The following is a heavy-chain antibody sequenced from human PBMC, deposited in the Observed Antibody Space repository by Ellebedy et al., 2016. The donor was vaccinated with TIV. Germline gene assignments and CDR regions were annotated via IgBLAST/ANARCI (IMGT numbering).Heavy chain of an antibody. CDR3: ARDRMGSYEY. CDR1: GYIFTDHR. Sequence: AASVKVSCKASGYIFTDHRVAWVRQAPGQGLEWMGWINPKTGDIHYVQRFQGRVTMTRDTSITTVYMELDRLTSDDTAVYYCARDRMGSYEYWGQGTRVTVSS. D-gene: IGHD3-10*01. CDR2: INPKTGDI. V-gene: IGHV1-2*02. J-gene: IGHJ4*02.